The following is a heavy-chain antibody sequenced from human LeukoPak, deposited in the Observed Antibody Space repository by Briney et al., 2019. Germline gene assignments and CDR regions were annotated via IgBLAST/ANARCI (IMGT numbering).Heavy chain of an antibody. CDR1: GGSFSSRNW. Sequence: PSETLFLTCSVSGGSFSSRNWWSWVRQPPGKGLEWIGEIYPSGSTNYKSSLKSRAIISLDKSKNQFSLKLSSVTAADTAVYYCARAVRFYDSSGYYWYFDYWGQGTLVTVSS. CDR3: ARAVRFYDSSGYYWYFDY. J-gene: IGHJ4*02. CDR2: IYPSGST. V-gene: IGHV4-4*02. D-gene: IGHD3-22*01.